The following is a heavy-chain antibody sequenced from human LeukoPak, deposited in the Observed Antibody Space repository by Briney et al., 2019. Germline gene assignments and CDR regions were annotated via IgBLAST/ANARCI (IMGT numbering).Heavy chain of an antibody. Sequence: GGSLRLSCAASGFTFSSYSMNWVRQAPGKGLEWVSYISSSSSTIYYADSVKGRFTISRDNAKNSLYLQMNSLRAEDTAVYCCAKGYQLPLDVWGEGTTVTISS. J-gene: IGHJ6*04. V-gene: IGHV3-48*01. CDR2: ISSSSSTI. CDR3: AKGYQLPLDV. CDR1: GFTFSSYS. D-gene: IGHD2-2*01.